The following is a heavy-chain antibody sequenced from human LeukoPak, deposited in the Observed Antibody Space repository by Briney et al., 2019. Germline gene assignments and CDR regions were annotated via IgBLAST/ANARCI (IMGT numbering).Heavy chain of an antibody. Sequence: PSETLSLTCTVSGGSISSDNYQWSWIRQPPGKGLEWIGYINYSGSTYYNPSLKSRVTISVDTSKNHFSLRLSSVTAADTAVYYCARHGKPGGHYYYMDVWGKGTTVTVSS. J-gene: IGHJ6*03. CDR3: ARHGKPGGHYYYMDV. CDR1: GGSISSDNYQ. CDR2: INYSGST. D-gene: IGHD1-1*01. V-gene: IGHV4-30-4*01.